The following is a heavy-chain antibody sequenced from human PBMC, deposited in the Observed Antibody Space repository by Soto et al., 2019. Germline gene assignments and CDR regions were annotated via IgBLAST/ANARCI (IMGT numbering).Heavy chain of an antibody. J-gene: IGHJ4*02. CDR3: AKDARDTGGNSGIDY. CDR1: GFTFGNYA. Sequence: EVKLLESGGGMAQPGGSLRLSCAASGFTFGNYAMSWVRQAPGKGLEWVSGISAGGGSTYYADSVKGRFTIYRDNSKSALDLQMNSLRVEDTALYYCAKDARDTGGNSGIDYWGQGTLVTVSS. CDR2: ISAGGGST. D-gene: IGHD2-21*02. V-gene: IGHV3-23*01.